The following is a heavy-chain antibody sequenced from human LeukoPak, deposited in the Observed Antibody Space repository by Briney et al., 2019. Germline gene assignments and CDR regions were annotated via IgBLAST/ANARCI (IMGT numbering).Heavy chain of an antibody. CDR3: ARDRDTAMVYDAFDI. Sequence: ASVKVSCKASGYTFTGYYMHWVRQAPEQGLEWMGWINPNSGGTNYAQKFQGRVTMTRDTSISTAYMELSRLRSDDTAVYYCARDRDTAMVYDAFDIWGQGTMVTVSS. D-gene: IGHD5-18*01. CDR1: GYTFTGYY. J-gene: IGHJ3*02. V-gene: IGHV1-2*02. CDR2: INPNSGGT.